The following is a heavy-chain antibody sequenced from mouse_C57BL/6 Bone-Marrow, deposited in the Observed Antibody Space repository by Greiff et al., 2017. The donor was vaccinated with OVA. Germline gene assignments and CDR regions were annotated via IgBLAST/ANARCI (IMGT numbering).Heavy chain of an antibody. Sequence: VQLQQSGAELVRPGASVKLSCTASGFNFTDDCIHWVKQRPEQGLEWIGWIDPGNGDTDYASKFKGKATFTADTSSNTAYMQLSSLTSVDTAVDDCSTVYGNGGACMDYWGQGTLVTVSA. V-gene: IGHV14-4*01. J-gene: IGHJ3*01. CDR2: IDPGNGDT. CDR1: GFNFTDDC. D-gene: IGHD2-1*01. CDR3: STVYGNGGACMDY.